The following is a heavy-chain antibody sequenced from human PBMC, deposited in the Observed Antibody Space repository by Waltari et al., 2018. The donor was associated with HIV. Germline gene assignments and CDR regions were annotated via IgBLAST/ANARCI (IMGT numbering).Heavy chain of an antibody. Sequence: EVQLLQSGAEVKKPGESLNISCKGSAYTFPGSWIGWVRQKPGKGLEWMGIIYPRDSETRLRPSVQGQVTISADKSIDTAYLHWTSLKASDTAIYYCTRQLYRGGEVAYWGQGTLVTVSS. D-gene: IGHD3-10*01. CDR1: AYTFPGSW. CDR3: TRQLYRGGEVAY. V-gene: IGHV5-51*01. J-gene: IGHJ4*02. CDR2: IYPRDSET.